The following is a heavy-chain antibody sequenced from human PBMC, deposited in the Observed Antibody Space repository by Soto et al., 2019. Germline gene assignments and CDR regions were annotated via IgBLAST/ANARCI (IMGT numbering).Heavy chain of an antibody. CDR2: IYYSGST. J-gene: IGHJ3*02. CDR1: GGSINTCY. V-gene: IGHV4-59*01. D-gene: IGHD3-16*01. CDR3: ARDAGGRGNGAFDI. Sequence: PSETLSLTCTVSGGSINTCYWSWMRQPPGKRLEWIGYIYYSGSTNSNPSLKSRVTISEDTSKNQLSLKLSSVTAADTAVYYCARDAGGRGNGAFDIWGQGTMVTVSS.